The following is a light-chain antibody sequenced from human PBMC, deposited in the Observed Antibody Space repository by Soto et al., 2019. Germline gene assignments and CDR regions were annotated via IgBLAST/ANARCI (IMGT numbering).Light chain of an antibody. CDR2: AAS. Sequence: DIQMTQSPSSLSASVGDRVTITCRASQSISSYLNWYQQKPGKAPKLLIYAASSLQSGVPSRFSVSGSGTDFTLTISSLQPVDFATYYCQQSYSTSWTFGQGTKVEIK. V-gene: IGKV1-39*01. J-gene: IGKJ1*01. CDR1: QSISSY. CDR3: QQSYSTSWT.